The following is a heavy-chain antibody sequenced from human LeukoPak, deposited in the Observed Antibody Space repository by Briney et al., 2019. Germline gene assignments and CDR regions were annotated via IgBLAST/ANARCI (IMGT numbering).Heavy chain of an antibody. D-gene: IGHD1-26*01. V-gene: IGHV3-30*02. CDR2: IRYDGSNK. Sequence: GGSLRLSCAASGFTFNSYGMHWVRQAPGKGLEWVAFIRYDGSNKLYADSVEGRFTISRDNSKNTLYLQMNSLRAGDTAVYYCAKDSGSYYLENWGQGTLVTVSS. J-gene: IGHJ4*02. CDR1: GFTFNSYG. CDR3: AKDSGSYYLEN.